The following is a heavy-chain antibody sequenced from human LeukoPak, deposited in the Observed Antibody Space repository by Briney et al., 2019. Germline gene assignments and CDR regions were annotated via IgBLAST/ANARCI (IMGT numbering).Heavy chain of an antibody. CDR2: IYYSGST. Sequence: SETLSLTCTVPGGSISSHYRSWIRQPPGKGLGWIGYIYYSGSTNYNPSLKSRVTISVDTSKNQFSLKLSSVTAADTAVYYCARDQEPAASGLAFDIWGQGTMVTVSS. J-gene: IGHJ3*02. D-gene: IGHD2-2*01. CDR3: ARDQEPAASGLAFDI. V-gene: IGHV4-59*11. CDR1: GGSISSHY.